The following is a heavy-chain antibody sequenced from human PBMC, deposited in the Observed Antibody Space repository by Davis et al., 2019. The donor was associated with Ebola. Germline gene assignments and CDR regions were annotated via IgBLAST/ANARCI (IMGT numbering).Heavy chain of an antibody. CDR1: GYTFTSYG. V-gene: IGHV1-69*13. CDR3: ARDSPYCSSTSCYLDY. D-gene: IGHD2-2*01. CDR2: IIPIFGTA. J-gene: IGHJ4*02. Sequence: AASVKVSCKASGYTFTSYGISWVRQAPGQGLEWMGGIIPIFGTANYAQKFQGRVTITADESTSTAYMELSSLRSEDTAVYYCARDSPYCSSTSCYLDYWGQGTLVTVSS.